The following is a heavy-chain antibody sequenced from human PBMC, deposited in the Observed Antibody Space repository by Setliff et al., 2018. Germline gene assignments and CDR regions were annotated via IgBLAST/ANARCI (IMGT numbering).Heavy chain of an antibody. J-gene: IGHJ4*02. D-gene: IGHD2-21*01. Sequence: ASVKVSCKASGYTFTSYDINWVRQAPGQGLEWMGGFDPEDGETIYAQKFQGRVTMTTDTSTRTAYMEVTSLRSDDTAVYYCATEKFPGDWGDYWGQGTLVTVSS. CDR2: FDPEDGET. V-gene: IGHV1-18*01. CDR1: GYTFTSYD. CDR3: ATEKFPGDWGDY.